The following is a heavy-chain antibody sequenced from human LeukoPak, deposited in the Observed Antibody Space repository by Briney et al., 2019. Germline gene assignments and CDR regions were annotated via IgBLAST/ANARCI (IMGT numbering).Heavy chain of an antibody. V-gene: IGHV3-21*01. J-gene: IGHJ4*02. CDR1: GFTFSSYS. CDR2: ISKSSGYI. D-gene: IGHD4-11*01. Sequence: GGSLRLSCAASGFTFSSYSMNWVRQAPGKGLEWASSISKSSGYIYYADSVKGRFTISRDNAKTSLYLQMNSLRAEDTAVYYCARLADYGNYGPREYLDFWGQGTLVTVSS. CDR3: ARLADYGNYGPREYLDF.